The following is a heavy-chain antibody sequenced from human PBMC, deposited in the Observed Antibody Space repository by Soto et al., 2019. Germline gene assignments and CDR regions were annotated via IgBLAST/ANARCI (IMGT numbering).Heavy chain of an antibody. CDR2: IYHSGST. D-gene: IGHD5-18*01. V-gene: IGHV4-30-2*01. Sequence: SETLSLTCAVSGGSISSGGYSWSWIRQPPGKGLEWIGYIYHSGSTYYNPSLKSRVTISVDRSKNQFSLKLSSVTAADTAVYYCASNVDTAMVYFDYWGQGTLVTVSS. CDR3: ASNVDTAMVYFDY. J-gene: IGHJ4*02. CDR1: GGSISSGGYS.